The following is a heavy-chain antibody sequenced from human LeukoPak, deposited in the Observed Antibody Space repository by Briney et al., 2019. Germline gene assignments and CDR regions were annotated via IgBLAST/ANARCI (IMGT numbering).Heavy chain of an antibody. Sequence: KPSETLSLTCAVYGGSFSGYYWSWIRQPPGKGLEWIGEINHSGSTNYNPSLKSRVTISVDTSKNQFSLKLSSVTAADTAVYYCARQEARWSGFDPWGQGTLVTVSS. CDR2: INHSGST. CDR1: GGSFSGYY. J-gene: IGHJ5*02. CDR3: ARQEARWSGFDP. D-gene: IGHD6-13*01. V-gene: IGHV4-34*01.